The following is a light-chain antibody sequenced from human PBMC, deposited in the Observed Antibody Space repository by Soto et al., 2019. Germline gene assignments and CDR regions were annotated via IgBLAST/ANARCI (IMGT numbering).Light chain of an antibody. Sequence: DIQWTPSPSFLSASEEDRVTITCRASQGISSYLAWYQQKPGKAPKLLMYAASTLQRGVPSRFSGSGTGTEFTLAISSLQPEDFATYYCQKFNDYPITCGQGTRREIK. V-gene: IGKV1-9*01. CDR2: AAS. CDR3: QKFNDYPIT. CDR1: QGISSY. J-gene: IGKJ5*01.